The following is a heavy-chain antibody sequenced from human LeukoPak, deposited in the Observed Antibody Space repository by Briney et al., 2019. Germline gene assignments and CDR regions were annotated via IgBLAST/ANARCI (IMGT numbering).Heavy chain of an antibody. Sequence: GGSLRLSCAASGFTFSSYEMNWVRQAPGKGLEWVSSISSSSSYIYYADSVKGRFTISRDNSKNTLYLQMNSLRAEDTAVYYCARDSKIYSSSWYFDYWGQGTLVTVSS. CDR1: GFTFSSYE. J-gene: IGHJ4*02. CDR2: ISSSSSYI. CDR3: ARDSKIYSSSWYFDY. D-gene: IGHD6-13*01. V-gene: IGHV3-21*01.